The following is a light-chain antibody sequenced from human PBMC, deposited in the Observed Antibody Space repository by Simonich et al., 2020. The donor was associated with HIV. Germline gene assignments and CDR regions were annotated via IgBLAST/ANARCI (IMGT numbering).Light chain of an antibody. Sequence: DIVMTQSPDSLAVSLGERATISCKSSQSVLYNSNNRNYLAWYQQKPGQPPKLLIYWATIRESGVPDRFSGSGSGTDFTLTISSLQAEDVAVYYCQQYYSTPTWTFGQGTKVEIK. J-gene: IGKJ1*01. CDR3: QQYYSTPTWT. V-gene: IGKV4-1*01. CDR1: QSVLYNSNNRNY. CDR2: WAT.